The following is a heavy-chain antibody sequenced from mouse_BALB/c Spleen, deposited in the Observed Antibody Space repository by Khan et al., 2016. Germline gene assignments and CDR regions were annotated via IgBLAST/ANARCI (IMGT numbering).Heavy chain of an antibody. V-gene: IGHV3-8*02. CDR1: VDSITSGY. Sequence: VQLQQSGPSLAKPSQTLSLTCSVTVDSITSGYWNWIRKFPGNRLEYMGYISYSGNTYYNPFLKSRISITRDTSKNQHYLQLISVTTEDTATYYCARSNRNDAWFAYWGQGTLVTVSA. CDR2: ISYSGNT. J-gene: IGHJ3*01. D-gene: IGHD2-14*01. CDR3: ARSNRNDAWFAY.